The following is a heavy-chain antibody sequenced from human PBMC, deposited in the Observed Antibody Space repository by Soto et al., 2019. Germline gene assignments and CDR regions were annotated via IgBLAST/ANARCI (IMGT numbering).Heavy chain of an antibody. V-gene: IGHV3-23*01. CDR3: AEGRGYNYGYAAMDV. CDR1: GFTFSSYA. Sequence: EVQLLESGGGLVQPGGSLRLSCAASGFTFSSYAMSWVRQAPGKGLEWVSGISGSGGSTYYADSVKGRFTISRDNSKNMRYLQTNSLGAEDTAVYYCAEGRGYNYGYAAMDVWGQGTTVTVSS. D-gene: IGHD5-18*01. J-gene: IGHJ6*02. CDR2: ISGSGGST.